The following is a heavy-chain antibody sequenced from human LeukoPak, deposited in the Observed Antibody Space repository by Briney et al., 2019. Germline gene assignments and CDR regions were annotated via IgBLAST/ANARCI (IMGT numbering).Heavy chain of an antibody. J-gene: IGHJ3*02. CDR2: TYYSGST. CDR1: GGSISSYY. V-gene: IGHV4-59*01. CDR3: ARSSSAFDI. Sequence: SETLSLTCTVSGGSISSYYWSWIRQPPGKGLEWIGYTYYSGSTNYNPSLKSRVTISVDTSKNQFSLKLSSVTAADTAVYYCARSSSAFDIWGQGTMVTVSS.